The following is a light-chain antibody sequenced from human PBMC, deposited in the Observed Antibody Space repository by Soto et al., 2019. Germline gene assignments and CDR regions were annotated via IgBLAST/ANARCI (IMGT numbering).Light chain of an antibody. J-gene: IGKJ4*01. CDR2: SAS. CDR1: QALSNY. V-gene: IGKV1-9*01. Sequence: IQLTNSPSSLSASVGDRVTITCRASQALSNYLALYQQKPGKAPDLLIYSASTLQSGVPSRFSGSGSETEFSLTIRAVQPEDFATYYCQQLSRYPLTFGGGTKVDIK. CDR3: QQLSRYPLT.